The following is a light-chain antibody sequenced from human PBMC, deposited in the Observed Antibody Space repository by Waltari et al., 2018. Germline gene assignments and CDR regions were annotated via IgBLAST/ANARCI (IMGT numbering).Light chain of an antibody. V-gene: IGKV1-5*03. CDR1: QSMTNW. Sequence: DIQMTQSPSTLSASVGDRVTITCRASQSMTNWLAWYQQKPGKAAKLLIYRACNLESGVPSRFSGSGSGTEFTLTISSLQPDDFATYYCQQYDNYWTFGQGTKVEIK. J-gene: IGKJ1*01. CDR2: RAC. CDR3: QQYDNYWT.